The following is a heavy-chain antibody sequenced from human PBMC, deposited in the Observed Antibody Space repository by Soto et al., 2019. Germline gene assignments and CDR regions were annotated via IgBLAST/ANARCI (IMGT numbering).Heavy chain of an antibody. Sequence: PGGSLRLSCAASGVRFSSYALSWVRQAPGKGLEWLSVISGSGATTFSADSVKGQFTFSKDSPMNSFYLQMDSLKVDDTAVYYCATLAMAGDTVYYFNGLDVWGQGTTVTVSS. D-gene: IGHD3-3*02. CDR2: ISGSGATT. V-gene: IGHV3-23*01. CDR3: ATLAMAGDTVYYFNGLDV. J-gene: IGHJ6*02. CDR1: GVRFSSYA.